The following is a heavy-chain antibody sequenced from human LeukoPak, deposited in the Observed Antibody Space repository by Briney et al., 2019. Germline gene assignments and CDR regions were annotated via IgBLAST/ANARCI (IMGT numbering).Heavy chain of an antibody. D-gene: IGHD5-12*01. CDR3: ARGGYGDAFDI. CDR2: IYTSGST. J-gene: IGHJ3*02. V-gene: IGHV4-61*02. CDR1: GGSISSGSYY. Sequence: PSQTLTLTCTVSGGSISSGSYYWSWNPQPAGQGLEWIGRIYTSGSTNYNPSLKSLVTISVDTSKNQFSLKLSSVTAADTAVYYCARGGYGDAFDIWGQGTMVTVSS.